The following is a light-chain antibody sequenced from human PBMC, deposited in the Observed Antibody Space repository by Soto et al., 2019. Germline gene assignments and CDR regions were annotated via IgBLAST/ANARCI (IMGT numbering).Light chain of an antibody. J-gene: IGLJ2*01. CDR3: SSYSSSSTLV. CDR1: SSDVGGYNY. V-gene: IGLV2-14*01. CDR2: DVS. Sequence: QSVLTQPASVSGSPGQSITIYCTGTSSDVGGYNYVSWYQQHPGKAPKLMIYDVSNRTSGASNRFSGSTSGNTASLTISGLQAEDEADYYCSSYSSSSTLVFGGGTKLTVL.